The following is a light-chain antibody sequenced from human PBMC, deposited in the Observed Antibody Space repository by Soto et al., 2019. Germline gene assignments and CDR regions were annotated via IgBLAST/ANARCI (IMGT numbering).Light chain of an antibody. J-gene: IGKJ2*01. Sequence: DIQLTQSPSFLSASVGGRVTITCRASQAISSHLAWYQQKPGKAPNLLIYGASTLQSGVPSRFSGSGSGTDFTLTISSLQPEDYATYYCQQSYSTPPRYTFGQGTKVDIK. CDR3: QQSYSTPPRYT. V-gene: IGKV1-39*01. CDR2: GAS. CDR1: QAISSH.